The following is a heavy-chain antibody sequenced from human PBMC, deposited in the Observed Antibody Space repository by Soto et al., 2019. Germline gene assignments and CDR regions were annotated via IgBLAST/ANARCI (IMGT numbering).Heavy chain of an antibody. CDR1: GGSFSGYY. J-gene: IGHJ6*02. Sequence: SETLSLTCAVYGGSFSGYYWTWIRQPPGTGLEWIGEINHSGSTNYNPSLKSRVTISVDTSKNQFSLNLISVTAADTAVYYCARERGRQYDPVTGYSRAPYYGMDVWGQGTTGT. V-gene: IGHV4-34*01. CDR3: ARERGRQYDPVTGYSRAPYYGMDV. CDR2: INHSGST. D-gene: IGHD3-9*01.